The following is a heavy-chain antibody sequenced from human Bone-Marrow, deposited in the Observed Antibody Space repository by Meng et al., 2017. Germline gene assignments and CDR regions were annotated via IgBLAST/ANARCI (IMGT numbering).Heavy chain of an antibody. D-gene: IGHD1-26*01. V-gene: IGHV3-21*01. CDR1: GFTFSSYS. Sequence: GGSLRLSCAASGFTFSSYSMNWVRQAPGKGLEWVSSMSSSSSYIYYADSVKGRFTISRDNAKNSLYLQMNSLRAEDTAVYYCARVGATSVSGDAFDIWGQGTMVTVSS. J-gene: IGHJ3*02. CDR3: ARVGATSVSGDAFDI. CDR2: MSSSSSYI.